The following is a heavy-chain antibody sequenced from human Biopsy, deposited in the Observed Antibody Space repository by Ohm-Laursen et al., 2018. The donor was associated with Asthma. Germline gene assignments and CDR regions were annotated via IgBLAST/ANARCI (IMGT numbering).Heavy chain of an antibody. J-gene: IGHJ4*02. CDR2: MYYSGTT. CDR1: GRSISNFY. Sequence: PSDTLSLTWTVSGRSISNFYWSWIRQHPGKGLEWIGYMYYSGTTYYNPSLNSRVAILVDTSKNQFSLKVNSVTAADTAVYYCARGVEYDYDSSGYYFDYWGQGTLVTVSS. CDR3: ARGVEYDYDSSGYYFDY. V-gene: IGHV4-59*06. D-gene: IGHD3-22*01.